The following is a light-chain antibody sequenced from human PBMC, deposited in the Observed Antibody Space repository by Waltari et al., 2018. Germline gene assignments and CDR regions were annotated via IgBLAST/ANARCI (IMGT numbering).Light chain of an antibody. Sequence: QSALTQPASVSGSPGQSITISCTGTSSDIGRYNYVPWFKPRPGKAPKLMIYDVTKRPSGLSNRFSGSKSGNTASLTISGLQTEDEADYYCSSFTSSSSWVFGGGTRLTVL. J-gene: IGLJ3*02. CDR2: DVT. V-gene: IGLV2-14*03. CDR1: SSDIGRYNY. CDR3: SSFTSSSSWV.